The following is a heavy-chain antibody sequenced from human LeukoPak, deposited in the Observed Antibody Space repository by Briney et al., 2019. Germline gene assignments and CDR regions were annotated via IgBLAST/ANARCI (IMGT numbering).Heavy chain of an antibody. Sequence: PSETLSLTCTVSGGSISSSSYYWGWIRQPPGKGLEWIGSIYYSGSTYYNPSLKSRVTISVDTSKNQFSLKLSSVTAADTAVYYCARDFTIFGVVSFISAYFDYWGQGTLVTVSS. CDR2: IYYSGST. CDR3: ARDFTIFGVVSFISAYFDY. J-gene: IGHJ4*02. V-gene: IGHV4-39*07. D-gene: IGHD3-3*01. CDR1: GGSISSSSYY.